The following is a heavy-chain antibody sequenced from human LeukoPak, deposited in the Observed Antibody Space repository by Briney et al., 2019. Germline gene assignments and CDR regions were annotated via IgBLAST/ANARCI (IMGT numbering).Heavy chain of an antibody. CDR1: GFTFSSYA. D-gene: IGHD1-26*01. J-gene: IGHJ3*02. CDR3: ARSHPSGAFDI. Sequence: PGGSLRLSCAASGFTFSSYAMHWVRQAPGKGLEWVAVISYDGSNKYYADSVKGRFTISRDNSENTLYLQMNSLRAEDTAVYYCARSHPSGAFDIWGQGTMVTVSS. V-gene: IGHV3-30*01. CDR2: ISYDGSNK.